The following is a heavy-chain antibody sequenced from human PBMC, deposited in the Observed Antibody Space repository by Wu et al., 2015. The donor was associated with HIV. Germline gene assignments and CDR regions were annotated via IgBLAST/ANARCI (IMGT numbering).Heavy chain of an antibody. V-gene: IGHV1-24*01. CDR2: FDPKNGET. CDR3: ATLIRYNLNDKADAFDF. CDR1: GYTLSKLS. Sequence: QVHLGQSGTEVKKPGASVRVSCKVSGYTLSKLSMHWVRQAPGKGLEWLGGFDPKNGETIYAQTFKGRVTMTDDTSTDTAYMELSSLRSDDTAVYYCATLIRYNLNDKADAFDFWGHGTMVTVSS. D-gene: IGHD1-1*01. J-gene: IGHJ3*01.